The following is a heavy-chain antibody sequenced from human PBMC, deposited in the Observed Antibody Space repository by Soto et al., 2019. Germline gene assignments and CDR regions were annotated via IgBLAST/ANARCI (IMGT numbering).Heavy chain of an antibody. V-gene: IGHV1-2*02. CDR1: GYTFTDYY. CDR2: MNPKSGGA. D-gene: IGHD3-16*01. J-gene: IGHJ6*03. CDR3: TIENSEQRYGIYDSFGI. Sequence: ASVKVSCKTSGYTFTDYYTHWVRQAPGQGLEWMGWMNPKSGGAYFAQKFQGRVTLTRDTSIGTAYIGVNSLTSDDTSVYVCTIENSEQRYGIYDSFGIWGKGRTVTASS.